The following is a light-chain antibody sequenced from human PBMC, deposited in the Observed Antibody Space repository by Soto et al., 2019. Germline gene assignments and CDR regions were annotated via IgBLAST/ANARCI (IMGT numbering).Light chain of an antibody. CDR1: SSNIGAGYD. V-gene: IGLV1-40*01. Sequence: QSVLTQPPSVSGAPGQRVTISCTGSSSNIGAGYDVHWYQQLPRTAPKVLIYGNSNRPSGVPDRFSGSKSGTSASLAITGLQAEDEADYYCQSYDSSLSGSVFGGGTKLTVL. CDR2: GNS. J-gene: IGLJ3*02. CDR3: QSYDSSLSGSV.